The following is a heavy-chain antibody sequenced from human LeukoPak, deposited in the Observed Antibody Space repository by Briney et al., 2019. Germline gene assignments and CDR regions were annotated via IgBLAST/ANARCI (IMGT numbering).Heavy chain of an antibody. CDR1: GFTFSTIW. CDR2: INQFGSEK. J-gene: IGHJ3*02. Sequence: GSLRLSCAASGFTFSTIWMGWVRQAPGKGLEWVANINQFGSEKHYVDSVKGRFTISRDNAKNSLYLQMNSLRAEDTAVYYCARDSPPDIWGQGTMVTVSS. CDR3: ARDSPPDI. V-gene: IGHV3-7*01.